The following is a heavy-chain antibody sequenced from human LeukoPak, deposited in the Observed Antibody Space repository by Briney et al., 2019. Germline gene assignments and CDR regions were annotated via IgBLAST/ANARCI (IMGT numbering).Heavy chain of an antibody. D-gene: IGHD6-13*01. Sequence: GGSLRLSCAASGFTFSSYGMHWVRQAPGKGLEWVAFIRYDGSNKYYADSVKGRFTISRDNSKNTLYLQMNSLRAEDTVVYYCAKGQLPGIATAGLDCWGQGTLVTVSS. CDR2: IRYDGSNK. CDR1: GFTFSSYG. V-gene: IGHV3-30*02. J-gene: IGHJ4*02. CDR3: AKGQLPGIATAGLDC.